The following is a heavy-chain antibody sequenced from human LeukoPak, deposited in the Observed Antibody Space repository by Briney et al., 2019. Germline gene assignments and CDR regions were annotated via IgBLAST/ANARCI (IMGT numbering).Heavy chain of an antibody. CDR2: IYNSGST. J-gene: IGHJ4*02. Sequence: PSETLSLNCTVSGGSISSYYWSWVRQPPGKGLEYIGYIYNSGSTNYNPSLKSRVTVSVDTSKNQFSLKLRSVTAADTAVYYCARARPDTAMAVDYWGQGTLVTVSS. V-gene: IGHV4-59*01. CDR1: GGSISSYY. CDR3: ARARPDTAMAVDY. D-gene: IGHD5-18*01.